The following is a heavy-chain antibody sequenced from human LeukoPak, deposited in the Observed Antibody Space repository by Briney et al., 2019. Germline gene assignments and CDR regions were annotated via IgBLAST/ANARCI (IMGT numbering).Heavy chain of an antibody. D-gene: IGHD3-9*01. CDR1: GFTFSSYA. V-gene: IGHV3-23*01. J-gene: IGHJ4*02. CDR2: ISGSGGST. Sequence: GGSLRLSCAASGFTFSSYAMSWVRQAPGKGLEWVSAISGSGGSTYYADSVKGRFTISRDNSKNTLYLQMNSLRAEDTAVYYCARGGGGYDISLIDYWGQGTLVTVSS. CDR3: ARGGGGYDISLIDY.